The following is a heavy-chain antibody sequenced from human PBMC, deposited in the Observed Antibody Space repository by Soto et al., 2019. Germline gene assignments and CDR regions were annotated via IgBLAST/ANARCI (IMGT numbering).Heavy chain of an antibody. V-gene: IGHV2-5*02. J-gene: IGHJ4*02. CDR3: AQANVSSSCSY. CDR2: IYWDDDK. Sequence: QITLKESGPTLVKPTQTLTLTCTFSGFSLNTSGVGVGWIRQPPGKALEWLALIYWDDDKRYSPSLKSRLTXTMXTSKNQVVLTMTNMDPVDTATYYCAQANVSSSCSYWGQGTLVTVSS. D-gene: IGHD6-13*01. CDR1: GFSLNTSGVG.